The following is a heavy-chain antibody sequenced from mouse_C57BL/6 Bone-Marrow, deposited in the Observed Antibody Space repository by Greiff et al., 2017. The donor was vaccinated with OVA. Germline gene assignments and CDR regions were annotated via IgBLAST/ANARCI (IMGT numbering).Heavy chain of an antibody. D-gene: IGHD2-1*01. CDR3: TGGLLWIWYFDV. Sequence: EVMLVESGEGLVKPGGSLKLSCAASGFTFSSYAMSWVRQTPEKRLEWVAYISSGGDYIYYADTVKGRFTISRDNARNTLYLQMSSLKSEDTAMYYCTGGLLWIWYFDVWGTGTTVTVSS. CDR1: GFTFSSYA. V-gene: IGHV5-9-1*02. J-gene: IGHJ1*03. CDR2: ISSGGDYI.